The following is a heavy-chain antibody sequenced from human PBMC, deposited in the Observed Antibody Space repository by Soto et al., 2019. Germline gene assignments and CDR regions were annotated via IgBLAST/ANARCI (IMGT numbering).Heavy chain of an antibody. V-gene: IGHV3-23*01. CDR2: ISGSGGST. CDR3: AKDCRLPSSWYYFDY. J-gene: IGHJ4*02. Sequence: GGSLRLSCAASGFTFSSYAMSWVRQAPGKGLEWVSAISGSGGSTYYADSVKGRFTISRDNSKNTLYLQMNSLRAEDTAVYYCAKDCRLPSSWYYFDYWGQGTLVTVSS. CDR1: GFTFSSYA. D-gene: IGHD6-13*01.